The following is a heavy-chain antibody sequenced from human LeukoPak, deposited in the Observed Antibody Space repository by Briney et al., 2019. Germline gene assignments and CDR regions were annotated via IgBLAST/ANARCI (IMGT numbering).Heavy chain of an antibody. J-gene: IGHJ4*02. V-gene: IGHV4-61*02. Sequence: PSETLSLTCTVSGGSISSGTYYWNWVRQPAGKGLEWIGRIYTSGSTNYNPSLKSRVTMSVDTSKNQFSLKVSSVTAADTAVYYCARLSKGRYFDYIFDYWGQGTLVTVSS. CDR2: IYTSGST. CDR3: ARLSKGRYFDYIFDY. CDR1: GGSISSGTYY. D-gene: IGHD3-9*01.